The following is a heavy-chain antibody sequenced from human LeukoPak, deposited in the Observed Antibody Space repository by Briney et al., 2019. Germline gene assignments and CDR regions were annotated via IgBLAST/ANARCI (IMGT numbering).Heavy chain of an antibody. J-gene: IGHJ4*02. D-gene: IGHD3-22*01. V-gene: IGHV3-23*01. CDR2: TSGSGGST. CDR3: AKDRDTTMIVVVTLDY. Sequence: PGGSLRLSCAASGFTFSSYAMSWVRQAPGKGLEWVSATSGSGGSTYYADSVKGRFTISRDNSKNTLYLQMNSLRAEDTAVYYCAKDRDTTMIVVVTLDYWGQGTLVTVSS. CDR1: GFTFSSYA.